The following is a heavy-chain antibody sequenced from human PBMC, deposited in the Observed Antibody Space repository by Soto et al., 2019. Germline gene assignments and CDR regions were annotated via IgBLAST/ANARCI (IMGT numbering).Heavy chain of an antibody. V-gene: IGHV3-53*01. CDR1: GFIVSSNY. D-gene: IGHD5-12*01. J-gene: IGHJ6*02. CDR3: AIDRYSRYEGHYYYYGLDV. Sequence: GGSLRLSCAASGFIVSSNYMNWVRQAPGKGLEWVSIIYSGGSTYYADSVKGRFTTSRDKSTNTLYIQMNSLTAEDTAVYYCAIDRYSRYEGHYYYYGLDVWGQGTTVTVSS. CDR2: IYSGGST.